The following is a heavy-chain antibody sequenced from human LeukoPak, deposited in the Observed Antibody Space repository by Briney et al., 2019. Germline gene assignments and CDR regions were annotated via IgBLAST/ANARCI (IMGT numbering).Heavy chain of an antibody. CDR1: GYSFTSYW. CDR2: IYPGDSDT. J-gene: IGHJ6*03. V-gene: IGHV5-51*01. D-gene: IGHD2-21*02. CDR3: ARLGYCGGDCYLIRYYYYYMDV. Sequence: GESVKISCKGSGYSFTSYWIGWVRQMPGKGLEWMGIIYPGDSDTRYSPSFQGQVTISADKSISTAYLQWSSLKASDTAMYYCARLGYCGGDCYLIRYYYYYMDVWGKGTPVTVSS.